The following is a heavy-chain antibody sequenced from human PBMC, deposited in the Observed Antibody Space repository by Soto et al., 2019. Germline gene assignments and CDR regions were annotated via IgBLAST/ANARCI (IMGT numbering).Heavy chain of an antibody. D-gene: IGHD6-13*01. CDR2: MNPNSGNT. V-gene: IGHV1-8*02. CDR1: GGTFSSYT. Sequence: ASVKVSCKASGGTFSSYTISWVRQATGQGLEWMGWMNPNSGNTGYAQKFQGRVTMTRNTSISTAYMELSSLRSEDTAVYYCARGYPIAAAGSSDWFDPWGQGTLVTVSS. J-gene: IGHJ5*02. CDR3: ARGYPIAAAGSSDWFDP.